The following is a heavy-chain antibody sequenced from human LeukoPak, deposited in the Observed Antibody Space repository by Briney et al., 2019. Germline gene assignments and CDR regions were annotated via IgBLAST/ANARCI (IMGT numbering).Heavy chain of an antibody. CDR2: NK. V-gene: IGHV3-33*01. Sequence: PGESLRLSCAASGFTFSSYGMHWVRQAPGKGLEWVAVNKYYADSVRGRFTISRDNSKNTLYLQMNSLRAEDTAVYYCARELDYFGMDVWGQGTTVTVSS. D-gene: IGHD3-3*02. CDR1: GFTFSSYG. CDR3: ARELDYFGMDV. J-gene: IGHJ6*02.